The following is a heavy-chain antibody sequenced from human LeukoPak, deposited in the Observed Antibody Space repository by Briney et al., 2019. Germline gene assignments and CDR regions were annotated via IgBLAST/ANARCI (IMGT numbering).Heavy chain of an antibody. V-gene: IGHV6-1*01. CDR3: TRGYYYNSGSSAYYHGLDV. CDR1: GDSVSSNSGT. CDR2: TYYRSKWYN. D-gene: IGHD3-10*01. Sequence: SQTLSLTCAISGDSVSSNSGTWNWLRQSPSRGLEWLGRTYYRSKWYNDYAVSVRSRITINPDTSKNQFSLQLNSVTPEDTAVYYCTRGYYYNSGSSAYYHGLDVWGQGTTVTVSS. J-gene: IGHJ6*02.